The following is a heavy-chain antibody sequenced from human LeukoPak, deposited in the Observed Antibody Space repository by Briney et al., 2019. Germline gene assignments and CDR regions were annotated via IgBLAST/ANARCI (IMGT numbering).Heavy chain of an antibody. CDR3: ARDDSYGYFDY. D-gene: IGHD5-18*01. Sequence: GGSLRLSCAASGFTFSSYAMHWVRQAPGKGLERVAVISYDGSNKYYADSVKGRFTISRDNSKNTLYLQMNSLRAEDTAVYYCARDDSYGYFDYWGQGTLVTVSS. CDR2: ISYDGSNK. J-gene: IGHJ4*02. CDR1: GFTFSSYA. V-gene: IGHV3-30*01.